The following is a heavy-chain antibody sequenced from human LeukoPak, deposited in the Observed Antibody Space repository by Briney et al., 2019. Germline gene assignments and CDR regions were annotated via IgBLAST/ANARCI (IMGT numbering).Heavy chain of an antibody. Sequence: GASVKVSCKASGYTFTGYYVHWVRQAPGQGLEWMGWINTNTGNPTYAQGFTGRFVFSLDTSVSTAYLQISSLKAEDTAVYYCARVLPYYYDSSGYYLMSFDYWGQGTLVTVSS. CDR3: ARVLPYYYDSSGYYLMSFDY. D-gene: IGHD3-22*01. CDR1: GYTFTGYY. V-gene: IGHV7-4-1*02. CDR2: INTNTGNP. J-gene: IGHJ4*02.